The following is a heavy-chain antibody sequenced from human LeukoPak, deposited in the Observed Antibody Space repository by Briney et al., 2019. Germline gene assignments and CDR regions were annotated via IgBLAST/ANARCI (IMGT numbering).Heavy chain of an antibody. CDR1: GYTFTGYY. CDR3: ARDPIVGATPFDY. CDR2: ISAYNGNT. Sequence: ASVKVSCKASGYTFTGYYMHWVRQAPGQGLEWMGWISAYNGNTNYAQKLQGRVTMTTDTSTSTAYMELRSLRSDDTAVYYCARDPIVGATPFDYWGQGTLVTVSS. D-gene: IGHD1-26*01. J-gene: IGHJ4*02. V-gene: IGHV1-18*04.